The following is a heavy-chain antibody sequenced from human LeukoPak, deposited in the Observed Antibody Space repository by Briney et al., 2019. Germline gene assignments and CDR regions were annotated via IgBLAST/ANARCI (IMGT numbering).Heavy chain of an antibody. CDR1: GGSISSSSYY. Sequence: PSETLSLTCTVSGGSISSSSYYWGWIRQPPGKGLEWIGEINHSGSTNYNPSLKSRVTISVDTSKNQFSLKLSSVTAADTAVYYCARRRGGPFDYWGQGTLVTVSS. CDR2: INHSGST. CDR3: ARRRGGPFDY. V-gene: IGHV4-39*07. D-gene: IGHD2-15*01. J-gene: IGHJ4*02.